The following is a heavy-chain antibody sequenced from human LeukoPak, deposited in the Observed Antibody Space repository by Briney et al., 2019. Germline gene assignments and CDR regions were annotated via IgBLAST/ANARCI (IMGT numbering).Heavy chain of an antibody. Sequence: PGGSLRLSCAASGFIFSSYGMHWVRQAPGKGLEWVALISYVGSNKYYADSVKGRFTISGDNSKNTLYLQMNSLRAEDTAVYYCAKAGSKYDFWSGNYYMDVWGKGTTVTVSS. J-gene: IGHJ6*03. CDR3: AKAGSKYDFWSGNYYMDV. D-gene: IGHD3-3*01. V-gene: IGHV3-30*18. CDR1: GFIFSSYG. CDR2: ISYVGSNK.